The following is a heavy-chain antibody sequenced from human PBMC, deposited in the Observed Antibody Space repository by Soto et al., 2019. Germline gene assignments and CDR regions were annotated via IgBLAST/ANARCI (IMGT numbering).Heavy chain of an antibody. V-gene: IGHV4-59*08. CDR2: IYHSGST. D-gene: IGHD4-17*01. J-gene: IGHJ4*02. Sequence: PSETLSLTCTVSGGSISSYYWSWIRQPPGKGLEWIGYIYHSGSTNYNPSLKSRVTISVDTSKSQFSLKLSSVTAADTAVYYCARQSKMVAVGDYDYWGQGTLVTVSS. CDR3: ARQSKMVAVGDYDY. CDR1: GGSISSYY.